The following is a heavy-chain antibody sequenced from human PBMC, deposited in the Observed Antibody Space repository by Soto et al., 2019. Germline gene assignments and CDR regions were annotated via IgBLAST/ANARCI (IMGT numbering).Heavy chain of an antibody. D-gene: IGHD3-10*01. CDR3: ARDHTHYYGSGSYYNVPLDY. CDR2: IIPILGIA. V-gene: IGHV1-69*04. Sequence: SVKVSCKASGGTFSSYTISWVRQAPGQGLEWMGRIIPILGIANYAQKFQGRVTITADKSTSTAYMELSSLRSEDTAVYYCARDHTHYYGSGSYYNVPLDYWGQGTLVTVSS. J-gene: IGHJ4*02. CDR1: GGTFSSYT.